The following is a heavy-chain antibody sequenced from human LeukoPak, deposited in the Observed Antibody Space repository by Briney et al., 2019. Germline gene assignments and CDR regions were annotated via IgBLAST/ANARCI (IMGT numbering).Heavy chain of an antibody. CDR2: ISNSGSTI. D-gene: IGHD3-22*01. CDR3: AKRVSSGYYYAPDDY. J-gene: IGHJ4*02. V-gene: IGHV3-11*01. CDR1: GFTFSDYY. Sequence: GGSLRLSCAASGFTFSDYYMSWVRQAPGKGLEWVSYISNSGSTIYYADSVKGRFTISRDNSKNTLYLQMNSLRAEDTAVYYCAKRVSSGYYYAPDDYWGQGTLVTVSS.